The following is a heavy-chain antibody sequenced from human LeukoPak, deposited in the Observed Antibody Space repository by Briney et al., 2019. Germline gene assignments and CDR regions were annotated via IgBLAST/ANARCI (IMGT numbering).Heavy chain of an antibody. CDR3: ARAVGASEEKKI. Sequence: SLRLSCAASGFTFSSYGMHWVRQAPGKGLEWVGEIFHSGSTNYNPSLKSRVTLSVDKSKNQFSLRLSSVTAADTAVYYCARAVGASEEKKIWGQGILVTVSS. J-gene: IGHJ4*02. V-gene: IGHV4-4*02. CDR2: IFHSGST. D-gene: IGHD1-26*01. CDR1: GFTFSSYG.